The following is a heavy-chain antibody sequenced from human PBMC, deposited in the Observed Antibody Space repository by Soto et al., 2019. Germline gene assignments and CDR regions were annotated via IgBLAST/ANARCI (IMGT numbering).Heavy chain of an antibody. CDR1: GCTFGSNH. Sequence: GSLILSCAASGCTFGSNHMSWVRQAPGTGLEWVSVIYSDGSTYYSPSVKGRFTISRDSSKNMLYLQMNSLRADDTAIYYCARAYDSSGYFPYFDYWGQGTLVTSPQ. V-gene: IGHV3-53*01. CDR2: IYSDGST. D-gene: IGHD3-22*01. CDR3: ARAYDSSGYFPYFDY. J-gene: IGHJ4*02.